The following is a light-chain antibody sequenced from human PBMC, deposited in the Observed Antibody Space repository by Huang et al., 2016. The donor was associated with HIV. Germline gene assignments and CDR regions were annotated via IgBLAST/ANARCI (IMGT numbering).Light chain of an antibody. Sequence: EIVLTQSPATLSLSPGERATLSCRASQSVSSDLAWYQQKPGQAPRLLIYDASNRATGIPARFSGSGSGTDFTLTISSLEPEDFAVYYCQQRSNWRELTFGGGTKVEIK. V-gene: IGKV3-11*01. J-gene: IGKJ4*01. CDR1: QSVSSD. CDR3: QQRSNWRELT. CDR2: DAS.